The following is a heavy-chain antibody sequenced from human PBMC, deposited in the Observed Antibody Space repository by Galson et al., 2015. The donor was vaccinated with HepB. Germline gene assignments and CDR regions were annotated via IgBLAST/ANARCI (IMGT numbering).Heavy chain of an antibody. J-gene: IGHJ6*02. CDR3: ATVAYSGGGWYSDYYGMDV. CDR2: ISYEGSDK. V-gene: IGHV3-30*10. CDR1: GIIFSRYA. Sequence: SLRLSCAASGIIFSRYAMHWVRQAPGKGPEWVSLISYEGSDKYYTDSVKGRFTISRDNSKNTLYLQMNSLRSEDTAIYYCATVAYSGGGWYSDYYGMDVWGQGTTVTVSS. D-gene: IGHD2-21*02.